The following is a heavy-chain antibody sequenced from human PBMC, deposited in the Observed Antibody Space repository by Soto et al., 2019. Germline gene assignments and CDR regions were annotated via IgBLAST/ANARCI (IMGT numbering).Heavy chain of an antibody. D-gene: IGHD3-10*01. CDR2: INHSGST. J-gene: IGHJ5*02. CDR1: GGSFSGYY. CDR3: ARGFTMVRGVYSWFDP. Sequence: SETLSLTCAVYGGSFSGYYWSWIRQPPGKGLEWIGEINHSGSTNYNPSLKSRVTISVDTSKNQFSLKLSSVTAADTAVYYCARGFTMVRGVYSWFDPWGQGTLVTVSS. V-gene: IGHV4-34*01.